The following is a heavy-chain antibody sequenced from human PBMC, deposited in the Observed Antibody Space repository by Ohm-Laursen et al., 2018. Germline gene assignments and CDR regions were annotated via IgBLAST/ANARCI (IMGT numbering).Heavy chain of an antibody. Sequence: SLRLSCAASGFTFSSYHINWVRQAPGKGLEWVSFISSASTTIYYADSVKGRFTISRDNAKNSLYLQMNSLRVEDTAVYYCARNPYDYWGQGTLVTVSS. CDR3: ARNPYDY. V-gene: IGHV3-48*04. CDR1: GFTFSSYH. D-gene: IGHD1-14*01. J-gene: IGHJ4*02. CDR2: ISSASTTI.